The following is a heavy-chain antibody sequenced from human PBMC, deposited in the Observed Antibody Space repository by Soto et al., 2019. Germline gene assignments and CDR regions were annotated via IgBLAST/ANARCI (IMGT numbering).Heavy chain of an antibody. Sequence: GGSLRLSCAASGFTFSSYAMSWVRQAPGKGLEWVSAISGSGGRTYYADSVKGRFTISSDNSKNTLYLQMNSLRAEDTAVYYCTKPSLWFGAYDLSGYYYYGMDVWGQGTTVTVSS. CDR2: ISGSGGRT. CDR3: TKPSLWFGAYDLSGYYYYGMDV. J-gene: IGHJ6*01. D-gene: IGHD3-10*01. CDR1: GFTFSSYA. V-gene: IGHV3-23*01.